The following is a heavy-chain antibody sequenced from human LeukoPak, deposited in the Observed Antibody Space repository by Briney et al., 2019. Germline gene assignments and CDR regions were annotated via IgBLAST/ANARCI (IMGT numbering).Heavy chain of an antibody. Sequence: ASVKVSCKASGYTFTGYYMHWVRQAPGQGLEWMGWINPNSGGTNYSQKFQGRGTMTRDTSNSTAYMELSRPRFDDTAVYYCGRYFDTSRPVYCSGGSCYYDAFDIWGQGTMLTVSS. CDR2: INPNSGGT. V-gene: IGHV1-2*02. CDR1: GYTFTGYY. D-gene: IGHD2-15*01. J-gene: IGHJ3*02. CDR3: GRYFDTSRPVYCSGGSCYYDAFDI.